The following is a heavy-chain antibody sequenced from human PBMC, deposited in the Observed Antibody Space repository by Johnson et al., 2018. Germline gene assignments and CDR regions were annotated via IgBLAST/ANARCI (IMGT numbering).Heavy chain of an antibody. J-gene: IGHJ3*01. CDR1: GFVFGDYT. CDR2: IRSKAYGGTT. D-gene: IGHD6-19*01. Sequence: VQLQESGGGLVQPGRSLRLSCSTSGFVFGDYTISWFRQAPGKGLECVSFIRSKAYGGTTEYAASVKGRFTISRDDSKSIAYLQMNSLRAEDTAVYYGLKAVAGRGEWDDAFDFWGQGTMVTVSS. CDR3: LKAVAGRGEWDDAFDF. V-gene: IGHV3-49*03.